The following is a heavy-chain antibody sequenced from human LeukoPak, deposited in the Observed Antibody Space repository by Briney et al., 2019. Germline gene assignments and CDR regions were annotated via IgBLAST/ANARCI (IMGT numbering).Heavy chain of an antibody. Sequence: PGGSLRLSCAASGFTVSSNYMSWVRQAPGKGLEWIGSIYYSGSTYYNPSLKSRVTISVDTSKNQFSLKLSSVTAADTAVYYCARGKDADYYYYGMDVWGQGTTVTVSS. CDR3: ARGKDADYYYYGMDV. J-gene: IGHJ6*02. CDR1: GFTVSSNY. V-gene: IGHV4-39*07. D-gene: IGHD2-15*01. CDR2: IYYSGST.